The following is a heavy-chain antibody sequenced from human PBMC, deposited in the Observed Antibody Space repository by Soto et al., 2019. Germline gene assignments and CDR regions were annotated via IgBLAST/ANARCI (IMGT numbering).Heavy chain of an antibody. CDR2: ISYDGGLQ. J-gene: IGHJ4*02. V-gene: IGHV3-30*03. CDR1: GFTFTSYG. Sequence: QAHLVESGGGVVQPGRSLRLSCAASGFTFTSYGMHWVRQAPGTRLEWVAVISYDGGLQHYADSVKGRFTISRDNSKNIVLLKMKSLRAEDTAVYYCVSDRGYGHASVPYSWGQGTLVSVSS. D-gene: IGHD5-18*01. CDR3: VSDRGYGHASVPYS.